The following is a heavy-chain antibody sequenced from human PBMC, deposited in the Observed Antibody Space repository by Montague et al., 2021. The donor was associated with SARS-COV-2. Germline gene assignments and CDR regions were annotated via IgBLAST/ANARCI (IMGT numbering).Heavy chain of an antibody. CDR2: VYYSGRS. CDR1: GDSISTSD. CDR3: VRADRRDPGHPHLYYYKGMEL. J-gene: IGHJ6*02. Sequence: SETLSLTCTVSGDSISTSDWAWIRLNPGKGLEWNGYVYYSGRSSYNSSLKSRVTISVDTSKNQVSPNLRSVTAADTAVYFCVRADRRDPGHPHLYYYKGMELWGQGTTVTGSS. V-gene: IGHV4-59*01.